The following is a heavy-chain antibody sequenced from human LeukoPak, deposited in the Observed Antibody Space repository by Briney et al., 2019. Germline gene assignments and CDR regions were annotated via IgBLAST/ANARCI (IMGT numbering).Heavy chain of an antibody. CDR1: GFTFSSYA. CDR3: AKDSPGSGSYWDFDY. J-gene: IGHJ4*02. D-gene: IGHD1-26*01. Sequence: GGSLRLSCAASGFTFSSYAMGWVRQPPGKGRGWVSAIVGSGGSTYYADSVRGRFTISRDNSKNTLYLQMNSLRAEDTAVYYCAKDSPGSGSYWDFDYWGQGALVTVSS. CDR2: IVGSGGST. V-gene: IGHV3-23*01.